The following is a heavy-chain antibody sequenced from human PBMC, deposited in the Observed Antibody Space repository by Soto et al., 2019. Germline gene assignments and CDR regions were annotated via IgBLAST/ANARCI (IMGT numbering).Heavy chain of an antibody. Sequence: EVQLVESGGGLVQPGGSLRLSCAASGFTFSSYAMHWVRQAPGKGLEYVSAISSNGGSTNYANSGKGRFTISRDHSKNTMDPQMGSLRAEDQGVYYCASQGYCRTNSCYSFDFWGQGTLVTVSS. CDR2: ISSNGGST. CDR3: ASQGYCRTNSCYSFDF. J-gene: IGHJ4*02. CDR1: GFTFSSYA. V-gene: IGHV3-64*01. D-gene: IGHD2-2*01.